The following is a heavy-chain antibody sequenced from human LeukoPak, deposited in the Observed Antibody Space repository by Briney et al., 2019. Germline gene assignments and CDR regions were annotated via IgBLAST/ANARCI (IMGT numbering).Heavy chain of an antibody. CDR2: IIPIFGTA. V-gene: IGHV1-69*13. CDR1: GYTFTSYG. Sequence: SVKVSCKASGYTFTSYGISWVRQAPGQGLEWMGGIIPIFGTADYAQKFQGRVTITADESTSTAYMELSSLRSEDTAVYYCARDTSPTLYSNPGDWGQGTLVTVSS. J-gene: IGHJ4*02. D-gene: IGHD4-11*01. CDR3: ARDTSPTLYSNPGD.